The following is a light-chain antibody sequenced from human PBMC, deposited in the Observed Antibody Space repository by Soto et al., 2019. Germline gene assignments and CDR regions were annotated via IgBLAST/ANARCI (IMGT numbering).Light chain of an antibody. CDR1: SSNIGSNY. CDR3: AAWDDSLSGWV. CDR2: SYN. J-gene: IGLJ3*02. Sequence: QSVLTQPPSASGTPGQRVTISCSGSSSNIGSNYVYWYQQLPGTAPKLLIYSYNQRPSGVPDRFSGSKSGTSASLAISGLRSEDEADYYCAAWDDSLSGWVFGGGTKLTVL. V-gene: IGLV1-47*02.